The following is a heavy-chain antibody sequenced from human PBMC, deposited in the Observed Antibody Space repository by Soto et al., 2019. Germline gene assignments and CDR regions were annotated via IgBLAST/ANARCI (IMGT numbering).Heavy chain of an antibody. CDR2: IDPNSGGT. CDR1: GYIFTGYY. Sequence: ASVKVSCKASGYIFTGYYMHWVRQAPGQGLEWMGWIDPNSGGTDYAQKFQGRVTMTRDTSTSTVYMELSSLRSEDTAVYYCSLGYCTNGVCPPVDYWGQGTLVTVSS. J-gene: IGHJ4*02. V-gene: IGHV1-2*02. D-gene: IGHD2-8*01. CDR3: SLGYCTNGVCPPVDY.